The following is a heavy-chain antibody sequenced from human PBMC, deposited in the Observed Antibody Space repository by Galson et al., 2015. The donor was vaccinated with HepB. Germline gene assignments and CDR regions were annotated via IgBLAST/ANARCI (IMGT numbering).Heavy chain of an antibody. CDR1: GGTFSSYA. J-gene: IGHJ4*02. V-gene: IGHV1-69*13. CDR2: IIPIFGTA. CDR3: ATSGGWLQLFDY. D-gene: IGHD5-24*01. Sequence: SVKVSRKASGGTFSSYAISWVRQAPGQGLEWMGGIIPIFGTANYAQKFQGRVTITADESTSTAYMELSSLRSEDTAVYYCATSGGWLQLFDYWGQGTLVTVSS.